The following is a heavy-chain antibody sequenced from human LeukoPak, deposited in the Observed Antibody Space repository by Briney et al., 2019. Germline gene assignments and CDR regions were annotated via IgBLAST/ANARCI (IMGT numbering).Heavy chain of an antibody. D-gene: IGHD1-14*01. CDR3: TRDRSRAEDD. Sequence: PGGSLRLSCAVSGFTFSDYYMSWIRQAPGKGLEWVANINQGGSDKYYVDSVKGRFTISRDNANNLLYLQMNSLRGEDTAVYYCTRDRSRAEDDWGQGTLVTVSS. CDR2: INQGGSDK. V-gene: IGHV3-7*01. J-gene: IGHJ4*02. CDR1: GFTFSDYY.